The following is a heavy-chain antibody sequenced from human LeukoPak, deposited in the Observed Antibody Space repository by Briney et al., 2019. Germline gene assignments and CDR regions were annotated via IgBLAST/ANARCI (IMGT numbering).Heavy chain of an antibody. CDR2: INHDGSST. Sequence: GGSLRLSCATSGFTFTTFWMHWVRQAPGKGLVWVSRINHDGSSTNYADSVKGRFTISRDNAKNTVYLQMNSLRAEDTGVYYCAEAGGGYDHFDYWGRGTLVTVSS. D-gene: IGHD5-12*01. CDR1: GFTFTTFW. V-gene: IGHV3-74*01. J-gene: IGHJ4*02. CDR3: AEAGGGYDHFDY.